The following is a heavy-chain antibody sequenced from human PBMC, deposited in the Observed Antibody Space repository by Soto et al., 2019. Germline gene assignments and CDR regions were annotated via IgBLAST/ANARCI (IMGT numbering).Heavy chain of an antibody. CDR3: ARVARPYCSSTSCYLDAFDI. Sequence: PSETLSLTCTVSGGSISSYYWSWIRQPPGKGLEWIGYIYYSGSTNYNPSLKSRVTISVDTSKNQFSLKLSSVTAADTAVYYCARVARPYCSSTSCYLDAFDIWGQGTMVTV. V-gene: IGHV4-59*01. J-gene: IGHJ3*02. CDR2: IYYSGST. D-gene: IGHD2-2*01. CDR1: GGSISSYY.